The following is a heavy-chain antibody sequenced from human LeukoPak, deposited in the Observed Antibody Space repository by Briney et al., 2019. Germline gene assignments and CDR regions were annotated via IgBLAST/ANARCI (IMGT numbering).Heavy chain of an antibody. CDR1: GFTFNSYS. CDR3: ARVSPHIAAAGPEFDF. CDR2: ISSSSSTI. J-gene: IGHJ4*02. D-gene: IGHD6-13*01. Sequence: PGGSLRLSCVASGFTFNSYSMSWVRQAPGKGLEWVSYISSSSSTINYADFVRGRFTISRDNAKNSLDLQMNSLRVEDTAVYYCARVSPHIAAAGPEFDFWGQGTLVTVSS. V-gene: IGHV3-48*01.